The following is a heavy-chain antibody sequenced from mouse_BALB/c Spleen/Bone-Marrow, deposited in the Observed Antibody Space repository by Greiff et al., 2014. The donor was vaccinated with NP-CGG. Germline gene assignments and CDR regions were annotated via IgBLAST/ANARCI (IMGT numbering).Heavy chain of an antibody. J-gene: IGHJ4*01. Sequence: VKLQESGAELAKPGASVKMSCKASGYTFTSYWMHWVKQRPGQGLEWIGYINPSTGYTEYNQKFKDKATLTADKSSSTAYMQLSSLTSEDSAVYYCARGSSYDYGAMDYWGQGTSVTVSS. CDR2: INPSTGYT. CDR1: GYTFTSYW. D-gene: IGHD2-4*01. V-gene: IGHV1-7*01. CDR3: ARGSSYDYGAMDY.